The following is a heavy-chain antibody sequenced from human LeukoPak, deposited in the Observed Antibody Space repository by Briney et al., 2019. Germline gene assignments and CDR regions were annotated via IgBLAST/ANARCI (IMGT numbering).Heavy chain of an antibody. CDR1: GFTFSSYA. J-gene: IGHJ6*02. CDR2: ISYDGSNK. D-gene: IGHD2-15*01. CDR3: ARVRLGYCSGGSCYYHYYYYYGMDV. Sequence: GGSLRLSCAASGFTFSSYAMHWVRQAPGKGLEWVAVISYDGSNKYYADSVKGRFTISRDNSKNTLYLQMNSLRAEDTAVYYCARVRLGYCSGGSCYYHYYYYYGMDVWGQGTMVTVSS. V-gene: IGHV3-30*04.